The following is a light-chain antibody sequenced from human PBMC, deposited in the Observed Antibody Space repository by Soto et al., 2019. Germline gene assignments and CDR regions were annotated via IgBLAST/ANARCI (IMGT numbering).Light chain of an antibody. CDR1: SSDVGGSIY. J-gene: IGLJ1*01. CDR3: SSYTDTSTLYV. CDR2: EVS. Sequence: QYVLTQPASVSGSPGQSITISCTGTSSDVGGSIYVSWYQQHPGKAPKLMISEVSNRPSGVSNRFSGSKSGTTASLTISGLQAEDEADYYCSSYTDTSTLYVFGTGTKV. V-gene: IGLV2-14*01.